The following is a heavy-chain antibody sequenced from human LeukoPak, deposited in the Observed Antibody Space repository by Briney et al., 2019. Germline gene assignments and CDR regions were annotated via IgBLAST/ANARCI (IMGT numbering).Heavy chain of an antibody. J-gene: IGHJ4*02. CDR2: ISYDGSNK. CDR3: AKVLAYCGGDCYSGALDY. Sequence: PGGSLRLSCAASGFTFSSYGMHWVRQAPGKGLEWVAVISYDGSNKYYADSVKGRFTISRGNSKNTLYLQMNSLRAEDTAVYYCAKVLAYCGGDCYSGALDYWGQGTLVTVSS. CDR1: GFTFSSYG. V-gene: IGHV3-30*18. D-gene: IGHD2-21*02.